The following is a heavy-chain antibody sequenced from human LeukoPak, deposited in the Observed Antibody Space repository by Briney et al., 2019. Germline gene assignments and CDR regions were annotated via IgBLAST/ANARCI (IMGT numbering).Heavy chain of an antibody. CDR1: GYIFTTHA. Sequence: ASVKVSCKASGYIFTTHAMHWLRQAPGQRPEWMGWINAGSGYTKYSQKFQGRVTITRNTSISTAYMELSSLRSEDTAVYYCARGGPSIAVAGTGYYYMDVWGKGTTVTVSS. D-gene: IGHD6-19*01. V-gene: IGHV1-3*01. CDR2: INAGSGYT. J-gene: IGHJ6*03. CDR3: ARGGPSIAVAGTGYYYMDV.